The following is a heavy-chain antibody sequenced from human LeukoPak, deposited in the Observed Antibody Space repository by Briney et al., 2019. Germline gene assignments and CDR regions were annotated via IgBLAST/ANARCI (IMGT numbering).Heavy chain of an antibody. Sequence: SETLSLACTVSGGSISSYCWCWIRQPPGKGLEWIGYIYNSGSTNYNPSLKSRVTISVDTSKNHFSLKLSSVTAADTAVYYCARGLGSSGYFDTFDIWGQGTMVTVSS. D-gene: IGHD3-22*01. CDR3: ARGLGSSGYFDTFDI. V-gene: IGHV4-59*01. J-gene: IGHJ3*02. CDR1: GGSISSYC. CDR2: IYNSGST.